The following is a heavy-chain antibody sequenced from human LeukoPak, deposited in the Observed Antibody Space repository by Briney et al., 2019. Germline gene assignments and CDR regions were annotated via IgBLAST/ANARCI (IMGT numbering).Heavy chain of an antibody. CDR1: GGSISSYY. J-gene: IGHJ6*04. CDR3: ARDMRAYYDILTGYPPLYGMDV. CDR2: IYYSGST. V-gene: IGHV4-59*01. D-gene: IGHD3-9*01. Sequence: SETLSLTCTVSGGSISSYYWSWIRQPPGKGLEWIGYIYYSGSTNYNPSLKSRVTISVDTSKNQFSLKLSSVTAADTAVYYCARDMRAYYDILTGYPPLYGMDVWGKGTTATVSS.